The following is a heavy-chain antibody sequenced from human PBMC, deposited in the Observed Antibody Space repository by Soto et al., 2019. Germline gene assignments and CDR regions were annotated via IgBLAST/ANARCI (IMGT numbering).Heavy chain of an antibody. CDR1: GGTFSSYA. J-gene: IGHJ6*02. CDR2: IIPIFGTA. Sequence: SVKVSCKASGGTFSSYAISWVRQAPGQGLEWMGGIIPIFGTANYAQKFQGRVTITADESTSTAYMELSSLRSEDTAVYYCARPTRPVTTQSLGPVGYYYGMDVWGQGTTVTVSS. CDR3: ARPTRPVTTQSLGPVGYYYGMDV. V-gene: IGHV1-69*13. D-gene: IGHD4-17*01.